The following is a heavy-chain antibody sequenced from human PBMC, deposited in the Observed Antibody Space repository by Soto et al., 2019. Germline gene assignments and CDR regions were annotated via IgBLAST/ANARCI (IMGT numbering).Heavy chain of an antibody. CDR2: INGDGSRT. CDR1: GFTFSSYW. J-gene: IGHJ4*02. D-gene: IGHD2-8*01. V-gene: IGHV3-74*01. CDR3: VGGTI. Sequence: EVQVVESGGGLVQPGGSLRLSCVVSGFTFSSYWMHWVRQAPGKGLVCVSWINGDGSRTKNADSVKGRFTISRDNAKIRLSPPTTSLRADVRAVFYCVGGTIRGQGTLVTVSS.